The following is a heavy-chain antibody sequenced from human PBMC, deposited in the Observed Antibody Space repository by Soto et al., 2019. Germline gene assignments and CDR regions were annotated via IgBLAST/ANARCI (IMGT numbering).Heavy chain of an antibody. CDR2: IIPIFGTA. CDR1: GGTFSSYA. Sequence: SAKVSCKASGGTFSSYAISWVRQAPGQGLEWMGGIIPIFGTANYAQKFQGRVTITADESTSTAYMELSSVTAADTAVYYCARAAAVTHYFDYWGQGTLVTVSS. CDR3: ARAAAVTHYFDY. D-gene: IGHD6-13*01. V-gene: IGHV1-69*13. J-gene: IGHJ4*02.